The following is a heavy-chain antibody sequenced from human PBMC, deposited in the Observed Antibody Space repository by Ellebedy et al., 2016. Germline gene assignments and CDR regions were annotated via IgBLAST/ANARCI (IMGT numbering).Heavy chain of an antibody. J-gene: IGHJ4*02. V-gene: IGHV1-18*04. CDR3: AKTSGWGYGEN. D-gene: IGHD3-10*01. CDR1: AYNCTTFS. CDR2: VNTFSGNT. Sequence: ASVKVSCXASAYNCTTFSITWVRQVPGQGLEWMGFVNTFSGNTKFAQKFQGRVSMTTDSSTHTAYMDLRSLRSDDTAMYYCAKTSGWGYGENWGQGTLVTVSS.